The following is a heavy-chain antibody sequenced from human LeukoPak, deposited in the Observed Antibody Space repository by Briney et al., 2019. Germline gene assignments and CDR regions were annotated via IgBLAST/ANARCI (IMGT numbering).Heavy chain of an antibody. CDR2: ISSSDSTI. V-gene: IGHV3-48*03. Sequence: PGGSLRLSCAASGFTFSSYEMNWVRQAPGKGLEWVSYISSSDSTIYYADSVKGRFTISRDNAKNSLYLQMNSLRAEDTAVYYCARDQYDFWSGYASPYFDYWGQGTLVTVSS. CDR3: ARDQYDFWSGYASPYFDY. D-gene: IGHD3-3*01. J-gene: IGHJ4*02. CDR1: GFTFSSYE.